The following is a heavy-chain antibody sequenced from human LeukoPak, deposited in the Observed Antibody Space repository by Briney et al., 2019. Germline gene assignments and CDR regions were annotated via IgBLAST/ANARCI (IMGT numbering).Heavy chain of an antibody. V-gene: IGHV4-38-2*02. CDR3: TRSVGEQWLVLFLFDP. D-gene: IGHD6-19*01. CDR1: GYSISSGYY. J-gene: IGHJ5*02. CDR2: IYHSGST. Sequence: SETLSLTCTVSGYSISSGYYWGWIRQPPGKGLEWIGGIYHSGSTYYNPSLKSRVTISVDTSKNQFSLKLSSVTAADTAVYYCTRSVGEQWLVLFLFDPWGQGTLVTVSS.